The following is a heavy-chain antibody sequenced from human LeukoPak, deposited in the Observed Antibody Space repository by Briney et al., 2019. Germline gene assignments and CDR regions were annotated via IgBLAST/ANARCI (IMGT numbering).Heavy chain of an antibody. CDR3: AKDPNFYYCMDV. Sequence: GGSLRLSCVASGFTFSSYAMSWVRQAPGKGLEWVSAISGSGGSTYYADSVRGRFTISRDNSKNTLYLQMNSLRAEDTAVYYCAKDPNFYYCMDVWGKGTTVTISS. J-gene: IGHJ6*03. V-gene: IGHV3-23*01. CDR1: GFTFSSYA. CDR2: ISGSGGST.